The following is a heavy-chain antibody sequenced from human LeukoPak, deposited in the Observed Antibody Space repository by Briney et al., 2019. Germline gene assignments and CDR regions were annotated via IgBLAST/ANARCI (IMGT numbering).Heavy chain of an antibody. CDR3: ARTYYYDSSGYSGCAFDI. CDR2: IYTSGST. CDR1: GGSISSYY. V-gene: IGHV4-4*07. J-gene: IGHJ3*02. Sequence: PSETLSLTCTVSGGSISSYYWSWIRQPAGKGLEWIGRIYTSGSTNYNPSLKSRVTMSVDTSKNQFSLKLSSVTAADTAVYYCARTYYYDSSGYSGCAFDIWGQGTIVTVSS. D-gene: IGHD3-22*01.